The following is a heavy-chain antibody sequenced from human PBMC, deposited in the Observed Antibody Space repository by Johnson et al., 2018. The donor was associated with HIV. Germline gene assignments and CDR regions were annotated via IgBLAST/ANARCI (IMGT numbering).Heavy chain of an antibody. CDR1: GFTVSSNY. Sequence: VQLVESGGGLVKPGGSLRLSCAASGFTVSSNYMSWVRQAPGKGLEWVSVIYSGGSTYYADSVKGRFTISRDNSKNTLYLQMNSLRAEDTAVYYCAKGIAAPHDAFDIWGQGTMVTVSS. CDR3: AKGIAAPHDAFDI. D-gene: IGHD6-6*01. V-gene: IGHV3-66*01. J-gene: IGHJ3*02. CDR2: IYSGGST.